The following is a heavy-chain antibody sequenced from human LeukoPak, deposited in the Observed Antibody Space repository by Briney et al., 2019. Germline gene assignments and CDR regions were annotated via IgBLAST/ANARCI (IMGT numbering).Heavy chain of an antibody. J-gene: IGHJ6*03. CDR3: ARGTSYDMDV. V-gene: IGHV4-61*02. D-gene: IGHD3-10*01. CDR2: MHTSGTT. CDR1: GGSISSGSYY. Sequence: SETLSLTCTVSGGSISSGSYYWSWIRRPAGKGLEWIGRMHTSGTTNYNPSLKSRVTISVDTSKNHFSLKLSSVTAADTAIYFCARGTSYDMDVWGKGTTVSVSS.